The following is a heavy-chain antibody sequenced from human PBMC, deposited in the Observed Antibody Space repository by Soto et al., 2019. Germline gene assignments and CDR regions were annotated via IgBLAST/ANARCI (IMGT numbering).Heavy chain of an antibody. CDR2: IIPIFGTA. Sequence: EASVKVSCKASGGTFSSYAISWVRQAPGQGLEWMGGIIPIFGTANYAQKFQGRVTITADESTSTAYMELSSLRSEDTAVYYCARELGYGGLQYGMDVWGQGTTVTVSS. V-gene: IGHV1-69*13. CDR1: GGTFSSYA. D-gene: IGHD5-18*01. CDR3: ARELGYGGLQYGMDV. J-gene: IGHJ6*02.